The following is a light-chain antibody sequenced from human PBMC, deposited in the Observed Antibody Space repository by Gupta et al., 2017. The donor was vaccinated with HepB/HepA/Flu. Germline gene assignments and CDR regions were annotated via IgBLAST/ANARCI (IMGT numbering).Light chain of an antibody. CDR2: RHN. J-gene: IGLJ3*02. Sequence: QSVLTQPPSASGTPGQRVTISCSGSSSNIGNNYVYWYQQLPGTAPKVLIDRHNQRPPGVPDRFAGSKAGTAASLSIRGLRSEDEADYCGAEWDDSLSAWVFGGGTKLTVL. CDR1: SSNIGNNY. V-gene: IGLV1-47*01. CDR3: AEWDDSLSAWV.